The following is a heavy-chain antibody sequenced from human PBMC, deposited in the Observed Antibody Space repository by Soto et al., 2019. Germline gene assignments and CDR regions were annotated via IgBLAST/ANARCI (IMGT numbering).Heavy chain of an antibody. CDR3: AAQATGYFVPFDF. Sequence: EVQLLESGGGLVQPGGSLRLSCAASGFSFSTCAVSWVRQAPGKGLEWVSSISASGDTTHYAESVRGRFTISRDNSTNTLHLKMSSLTAEDTAIYSCAAQATGYFVPFDFWGRGTLVTVSS. V-gene: IGHV3-23*01. CDR1: GFSFSTCA. CDR2: ISASGDTT. D-gene: IGHD3-22*01. J-gene: IGHJ4*02.